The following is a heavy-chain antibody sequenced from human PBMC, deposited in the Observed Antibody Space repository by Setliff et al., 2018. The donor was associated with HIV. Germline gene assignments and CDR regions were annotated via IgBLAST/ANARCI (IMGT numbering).Heavy chain of an antibody. J-gene: IGHJ3*02. V-gene: IGHV1-18*01. CDR2: ISGYNGHT. D-gene: IGHD3-10*01. CDR3: AREYFGSGSYVRSFDI. CDR1: GHTFSSYS. Sequence: GASVKVSCKASGHTFSSYSISWVRQAPGQGLEWMGWISGYNGHTNYAQKFQGRVIMTTDTSTSTAYMGLRSLRSDDTAVYYCAREYFGSGSYVRSFDIWGQGTLVTVSS.